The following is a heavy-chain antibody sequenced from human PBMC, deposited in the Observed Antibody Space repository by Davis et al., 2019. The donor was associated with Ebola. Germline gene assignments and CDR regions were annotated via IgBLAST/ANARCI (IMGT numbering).Heavy chain of an antibody. CDR1: GYTFTSYD. CDR3: AREVDGYNWNYFDY. V-gene: IGHV1-8*01. CDR2: MNPNSGNT. Sequence: AASVKVSCKASGYTFTSYDINWVRQATGQGLEWMGWMNPNSGNTGYAQKFQGRITMTRNISISTAYMELSSLRSEDTAVYYCAREVDGYNWNYFDYWGQGTLVTVSS. J-gene: IGHJ4*02. D-gene: IGHD5-24*01.